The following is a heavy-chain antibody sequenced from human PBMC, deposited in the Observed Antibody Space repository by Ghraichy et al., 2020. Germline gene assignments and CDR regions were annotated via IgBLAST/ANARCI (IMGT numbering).Heavy chain of an antibody. D-gene: IGHD3-3*01. Sequence: GESLRLSCAASGFTFGSFWMSWVRQAPGKGLEWVANIKQDGNEKNYVDSVKGRFTISRDNAKNSLDLQMNSLRAEDTAVYYCARVIFLSFESWGQGTLVTVSS. V-gene: IGHV3-7*01. CDR1: GFTFGSFW. CDR2: IKQDGNEK. J-gene: IGHJ4*02. CDR3: ARVIFLSFES.